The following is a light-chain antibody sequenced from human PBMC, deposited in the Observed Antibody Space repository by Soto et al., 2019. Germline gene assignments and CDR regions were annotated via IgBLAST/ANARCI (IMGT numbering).Light chain of an antibody. V-gene: IGKV1-5*01. CDR3: QQYKDYGWT. J-gene: IGKJ1*01. CDR1: QTVERW. CDR2: DVS. Sequence: DIQMTQSPSTLPASVGDRVTISCRASQTVERWLAWYQQKPGKAPKLLISDVSSLERGVPSRFSGSGSATECTLTISGLQSDDFATYYCQQYKDYGWTFGQGTKV.